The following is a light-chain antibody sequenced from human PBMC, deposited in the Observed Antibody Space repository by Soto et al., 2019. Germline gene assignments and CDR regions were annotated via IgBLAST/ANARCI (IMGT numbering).Light chain of an antibody. Sequence: EIVLTQSPATLSLSPGERATLSCRASQSVGSCLAWYQQRPGQAPRLLIYDASNRATGVPARFSGSGSGTDFTLSISSLEPEDFAVYYCQQRSNWPPITLGQGTRLEIK. CDR2: DAS. J-gene: IGKJ5*01. CDR1: QSVGSC. CDR3: QQRSNWPPIT. V-gene: IGKV3-11*01.